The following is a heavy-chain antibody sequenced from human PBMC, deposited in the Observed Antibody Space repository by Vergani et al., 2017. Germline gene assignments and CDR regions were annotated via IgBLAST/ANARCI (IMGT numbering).Heavy chain of an antibody. CDR1: GFTFNHYA. CDR2: ISGSVGST. CDR3: AKANPRNSGYNYLYYDHAMDV. Sequence: EVQLLESAGDLVQPGGSLRLSCAASGFTFNHYAMNWVRQAPGKGLEWVSGISGSVGSTYYAGSVKGRFTISRDSSKNTLYLQMNSLSAGDTAVYYCAKANPRNSGYNYLYYDHAMDVWGQGTTVTVSS. D-gene: IGHD5-12*01. V-gene: IGHV3-23*01. J-gene: IGHJ6*02.